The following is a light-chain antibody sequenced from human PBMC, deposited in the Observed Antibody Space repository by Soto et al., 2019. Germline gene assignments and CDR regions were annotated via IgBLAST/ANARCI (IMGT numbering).Light chain of an antibody. Sequence: VLTQSPCTLSLSPGERATLSCRASPSVSTNYLAGYQQKPGQAPWLLIYGAFNRAGGVPDRFSGSVSGTEYTLTISRLEPEDFAVDYCQQYGSSPRTFGQGTKVDIK. CDR3: QQYGSSPRT. CDR2: GAF. V-gene: IGKV3-20*01. CDR1: PSVSTNY. J-gene: IGKJ1*01.